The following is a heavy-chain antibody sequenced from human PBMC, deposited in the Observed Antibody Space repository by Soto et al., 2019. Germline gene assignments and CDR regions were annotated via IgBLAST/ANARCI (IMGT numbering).Heavy chain of an antibody. CDR3: ARARAPNGYNHLDS. CDR2: ISHSGSV. D-gene: IGHD5-12*01. J-gene: IGHJ4*02. CDR1: GGSVSSVNSY. V-gene: IGHV4-61*01. Sequence: SETLSLTCNVSGGSVSSVNSYWSWVRQPPETGLEWIGYISHSGSVNYSPSLKSRVTMSVDTSKNQFSLKLNSVTAADTAIYYCARARAPNGYNHLDSWGQGTLVTVSS.